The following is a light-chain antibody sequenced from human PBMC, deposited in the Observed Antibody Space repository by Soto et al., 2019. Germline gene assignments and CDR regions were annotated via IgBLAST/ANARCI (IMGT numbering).Light chain of an antibody. V-gene: IGKV1-9*01. CDR2: EVS. CDR3: QHYTSYSEA. Sequence: IEVTQIQSSLSASVVDRVTITCRASQGVSSHLAWHQQRPGKAPKLLIYEVSTLQSGVPSRFSGSGSGTEFTLSISSLQPDDFATYYCQHYTSYSEASGQG. CDR1: QGVSSH. J-gene: IGKJ1*01.